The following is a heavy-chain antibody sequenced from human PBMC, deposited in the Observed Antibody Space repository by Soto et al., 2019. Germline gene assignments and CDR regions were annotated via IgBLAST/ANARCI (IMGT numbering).Heavy chain of an antibody. CDR1: GGTFRNHV. D-gene: IGHD3-10*01. CDR2: IIPIIGTP. V-gene: IGHV1-69*13. Sequence: SVKVSCKASGGTFRNHVFNWVRQAPGQGLEWMGGIIPIIGTPNYAQKFQGRVTITADASTNTVYLEVSSLRSQDTAVYYCARDLEFRDGNISHLDYWGQGILVTVSS. CDR3: ARDLEFRDGNISHLDY. J-gene: IGHJ4*02.